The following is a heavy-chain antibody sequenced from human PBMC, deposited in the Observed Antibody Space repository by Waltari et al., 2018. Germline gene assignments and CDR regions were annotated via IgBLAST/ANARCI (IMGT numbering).Heavy chain of an antibody. J-gene: IGHJ4*02. CDR1: GFIVSSNY. V-gene: IGHV3-53*01. D-gene: IGHD3-10*01. CDR2: IYSGGSS. CDR3: VGHRFGSGSYFDY. Sequence: EVQVVESGGGLIQPGGSLRLSCAVSGFIVSSNYMSWVRQGPGKGLEWVSVIYSGGSSYYVDSVKGRFTISRDNSKNTIYLEMNSLRGEDTAVYFCVGHRFGSGSYFDYWGQGTPVTVSS.